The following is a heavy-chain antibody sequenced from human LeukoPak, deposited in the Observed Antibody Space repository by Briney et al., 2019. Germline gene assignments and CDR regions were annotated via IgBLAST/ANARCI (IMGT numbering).Heavy chain of an antibody. V-gene: IGHV1-2*02. J-gene: IGHJ6*02. D-gene: IGHD2/OR15-2a*01. CDR3: ARDLIFMPRAYGMDV. CDR2: INPNSGGT. CDR1: GYTFTGYY. Sequence: ASVKVSCKASGYTFTGYYMHWVRQAPGQGLEWMGWINPNSGGTNYAQKFQGRVTMTRDTSISTAYMELSRLRSDDTAVYYCARDLIFMPRAYGMDVWGQGTTVTVSS.